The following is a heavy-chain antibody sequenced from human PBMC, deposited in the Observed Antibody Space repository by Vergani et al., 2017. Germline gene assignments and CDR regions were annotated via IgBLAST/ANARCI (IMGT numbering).Heavy chain of an antibody. CDR2: ISAYNGXT. CDR3: ARDKGYFDWLLSFYYYYGMDV. D-gene: IGHD3-9*01. J-gene: IGHJ6*02. Sequence: QVQLVQSGAEVKKPGASVKVSCKASGYTFTSYGISWVRQAPGQGLEWMGWISAYNGXTNYAQKLQGRVTMTTDTSTSTAYMELRSLRSDDTAVYYCARDKGYFDWLLSFYYYYGMDVWGQGTTVTVSS. V-gene: IGHV1-18*01. CDR1: GYTFTSYG.